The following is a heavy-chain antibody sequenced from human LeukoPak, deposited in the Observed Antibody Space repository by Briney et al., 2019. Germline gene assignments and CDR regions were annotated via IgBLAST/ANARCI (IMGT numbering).Heavy chain of an antibody. J-gene: IGHJ4*02. CDR3: ARDGVAGGFDY. CDR2: MNQGGSET. CDR1: GFTSGRHW. V-gene: IGHV3-7*01. D-gene: IGHD6-19*01. Sequence: GGSLRLSCAASGFTSGRHWMSWVRQAPGKGLECVDHMNQGGSETTNVDYMKSRFTISRDDAKNLVFLQINSLRVEDTAVYYCARDGVAGGFDYWGQGILVTVSS.